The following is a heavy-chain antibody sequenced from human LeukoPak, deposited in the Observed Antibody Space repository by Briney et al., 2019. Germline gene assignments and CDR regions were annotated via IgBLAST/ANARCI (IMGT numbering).Heavy chain of an antibody. CDR3: ARVLVGAHPPHDY. D-gene: IGHD1-26*01. Sequence: SVKVSCKASGYTFSGYYVHWVRQAPGQGLEWMGWISPKSGGTYYAPKFQGRVTMTRDTSISTVYMELSRLRSDDTAEYYCARVLVGAHPPHDYWGQGTLVTVSA. J-gene: IGHJ4*02. CDR2: ISPKSGGT. V-gene: IGHV1-2*02. CDR1: GYTFSGYY.